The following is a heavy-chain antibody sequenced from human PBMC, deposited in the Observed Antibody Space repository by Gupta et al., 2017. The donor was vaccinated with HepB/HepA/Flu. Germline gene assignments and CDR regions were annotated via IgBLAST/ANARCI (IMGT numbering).Heavy chain of an antibody. Sequence: QVQLQESGPGLVKPSETLSLTCTVSGGSISSYYWSWIRQPPGKGLEWIGYIYYSGSTNYNPSLKSRVTISVDTSKNQFSLKLSSVTAAETAVYYCARVHFYYDSSGYYYGPFDYWGQGTLVTVSS. CDR1: GGSISSYY. CDR2: IYYSGST. V-gene: IGHV4-59*08. J-gene: IGHJ4*02. D-gene: IGHD3-22*01. CDR3: ARVHFYYDSSGYYYGPFDY.